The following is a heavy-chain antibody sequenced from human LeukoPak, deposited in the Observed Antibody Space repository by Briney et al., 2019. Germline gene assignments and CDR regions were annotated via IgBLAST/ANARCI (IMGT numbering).Heavy chain of an antibody. J-gene: IGHJ4*02. Sequence: GGSLRLSCAASGFTFSSYSMNWVRQAPGKGLEWVSSISSSSSRYIYYADSVKGRFTISRDNAKNSLYLQMNSLRAEDTAVYYCARSYDSSGHDVGYWGQGTLVTVSS. CDR1: GFTFSSYS. CDR2: ISSSSSRYI. D-gene: IGHD3-22*01. V-gene: IGHV3-21*01. CDR3: ARSYDSSGHDVGY.